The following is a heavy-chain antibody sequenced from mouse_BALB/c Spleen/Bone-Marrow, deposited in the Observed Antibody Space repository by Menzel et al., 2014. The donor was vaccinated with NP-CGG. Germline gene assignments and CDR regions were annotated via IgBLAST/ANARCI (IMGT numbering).Heavy chain of an antibody. D-gene: IGHD1-1*01. CDR1: EYEFPSHD. Sequence: EVKLVESGGGLVQPGESLKLSCESNEYEFPSHDMSWVRKTPEKRLELVAAINSDGGSTYYPDTMERRFIISRDNSKKTLYLQMSSLRSEDTAFYYCARRGDYYGSSLFAYWGQGTLVTVSA. CDR3: ARRGDYYGSSLFAY. CDR2: INSDGGST. J-gene: IGHJ3*01. V-gene: IGHV5-2*01.